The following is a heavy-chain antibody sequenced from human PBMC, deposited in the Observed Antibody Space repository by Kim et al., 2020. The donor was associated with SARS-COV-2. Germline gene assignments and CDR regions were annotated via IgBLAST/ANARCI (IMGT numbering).Heavy chain of an antibody. Sequence: SETLSLTCTVSGGSISSYYWSWIRQPPGKGLEWIGYIHNSGITNYNPSLKSRVTMSVDTSRKQLSLKLSSVTAADTAVYYCAREDYGGNSGFEIWGQGTMVTVSS. CDR2: IHNSGIT. V-gene: IGHV4-59*01. J-gene: IGHJ3*02. CDR3: AREDYGGNSGFEI. CDR1: GGSISSYY. D-gene: IGHD4-17*01.